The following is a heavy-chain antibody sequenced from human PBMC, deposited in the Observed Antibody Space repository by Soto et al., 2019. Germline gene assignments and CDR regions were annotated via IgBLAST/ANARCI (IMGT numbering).Heavy chain of an antibody. V-gene: IGHV4-59*01. CDR2: IYHSGGT. J-gene: IGHJ6*02. CDR3: ARLTADIGV. CDR1: GNSIRSYY. Sequence: SETLSLTCTVSGNSIRSYYWSWIRQPPGEGLEWIGYIYHSGGTNYNPSLKSRVTISIDTSKNQFSLKLSSVTAADTAVYYCARLTADIGVWGQGTTVTVSS.